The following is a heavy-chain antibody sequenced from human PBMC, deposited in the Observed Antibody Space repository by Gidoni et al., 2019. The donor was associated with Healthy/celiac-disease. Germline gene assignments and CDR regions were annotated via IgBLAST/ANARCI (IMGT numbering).Heavy chain of an antibody. Sequence: QLQLQESGPGLGTPSETLSLTCTVPGGSISSSSYYWGWIRQPPGKGLVWIGSIYYSGSTYYNPSLKSRVTISVDTSKNQFSLKLSSVTAADTAVYYCARDSNWFDPWGQGTLVTVSS. CDR2: IYYSGST. V-gene: IGHV4-39*07. J-gene: IGHJ5*02. CDR3: ARDSNWFDP. CDR1: GGSISSSSYY.